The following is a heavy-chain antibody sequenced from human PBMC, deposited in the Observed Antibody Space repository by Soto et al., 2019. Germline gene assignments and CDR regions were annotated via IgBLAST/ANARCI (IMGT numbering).Heavy chain of an antibody. V-gene: IGHV3-74*01. CDR2: ISPDGSST. D-gene: IGHD3-3*01. CDR1: GFTFSNYW. Sequence: GGSLRLSCVASGFTFSNYWMHWVRQAPGKGLVWVSRISPDGSSTNYADSVTGRFTISRDNAKNTLYLQMNSLRAEDTAVYYCAKRSGSRPGSHFDYWGQGTLVTVSS. J-gene: IGHJ4*02. CDR3: AKRSGSRPGSHFDY.